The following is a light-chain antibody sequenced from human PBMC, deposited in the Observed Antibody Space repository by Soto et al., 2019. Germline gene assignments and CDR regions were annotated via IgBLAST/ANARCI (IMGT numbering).Light chain of an antibody. CDR1: SSDIGGYHY. CDR3: CSYRSMDAHV. CDR2: EVS. J-gene: IGLJ1*01. Sequence: QSVLTQPASVSGSPGQSITISCTGTSSDIGGYHYVSWYQQHPGKAPKLMIYEVSNRPSGVSHRFSGSKSGNTASLSISGLQAEDEADYYCCSYRSMDAHVFGTGTKVTVL. V-gene: IGLV2-14*01.